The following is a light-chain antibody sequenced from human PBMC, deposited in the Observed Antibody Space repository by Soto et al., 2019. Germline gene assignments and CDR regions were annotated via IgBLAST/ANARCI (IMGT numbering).Light chain of an antibody. CDR1: QSISSW. CDR2: DAS. J-gene: IGKJ1*01. Sequence: DIQMTQSPSTLSASVGDRVTITCRASQSISSWLAWYQQKPGKAPKLLIYDASSLESGVPSSFSDSGSETQFNLTIASLQAEDFSTYYLVQYNKLWQFGQGTKVDSK. CDR3: VQYNKLWQ. V-gene: IGKV1-5*01.